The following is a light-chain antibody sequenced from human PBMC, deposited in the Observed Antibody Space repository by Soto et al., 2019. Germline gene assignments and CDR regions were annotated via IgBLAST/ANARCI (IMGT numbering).Light chain of an antibody. Sequence: DIQMTQSPSTLSASVGDTVTVTCRAGQSVSGWLAWYQQKPGKAPKLLIYDASTLERGVPSRFSGTGSGTEFTLTISSLQPDDFATYYCQQYYRSSITFGQGTRLEIK. V-gene: IGKV1-5*01. J-gene: IGKJ5*01. CDR3: QQYYRSSIT. CDR2: DAS. CDR1: QSVSGW.